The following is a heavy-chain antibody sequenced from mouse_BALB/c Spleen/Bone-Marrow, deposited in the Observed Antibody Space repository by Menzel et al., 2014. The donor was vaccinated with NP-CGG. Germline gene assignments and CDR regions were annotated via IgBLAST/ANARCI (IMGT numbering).Heavy chain of an antibody. J-gene: IGHJ2*01. Sequence: VQLQQSGAELVMPGSSVKISCKASGYAFSVYWMNWVKQRPGQGLEWIGQIYPGDGDTNYNGKFKGRATLTADKSSNTAYMQRSSRTAEDSAVYFCARGGISGDDWGQGTARTVSS. CDR3: ARGGISGDD. CDR2: IYPGDGDT. CDR1: GYAFSVYW. V-gene: IGHV1-80*01.